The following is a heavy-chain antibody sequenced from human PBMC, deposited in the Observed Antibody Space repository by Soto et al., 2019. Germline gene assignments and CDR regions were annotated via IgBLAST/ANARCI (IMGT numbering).Heavy chain of an antibody. CDR2: ISSGGGNT. Sequence: EVQLLESGGGLVQPGGSLRLSCEASGFTFPSCAMAWVRQAPGKGLEWVSSISSGGGNTFYADPVRGWFTISRDNSKNTLYMQLNSLTAEDTALCYCAKAFYGCWADRFDFCGQGPKVTVSS. CDR3: AKAFYGCWADRFDF. V-gene: IGHV3-23*01. D-gene: IGHD3-16*01. J-gene: IGHJ3*01. CDR1: GFTFPSCA.